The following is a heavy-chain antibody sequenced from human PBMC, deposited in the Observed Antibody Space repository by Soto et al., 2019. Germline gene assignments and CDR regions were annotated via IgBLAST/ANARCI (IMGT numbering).Heavy chain of an antibody. CDR1: GFTFSSYW. V-gene: IGHV3-7*03. J-gene: IGHJ4*02. D-gene: IGHD6-19*01. CDR3: ARDSSSGWYVEGSYFDY. Sequence: PGGSLRLSCAASGFTFSSYWMSWVRQAPGKGLEWVANIKQDGSEKYYVDSVKGRFTISRDNAKNSLYLQMNSLRAEDTAVYYCARDSSSGWYVEGSYFDYWGQGTLVTVSS. CDR2: IKQDGSEK.